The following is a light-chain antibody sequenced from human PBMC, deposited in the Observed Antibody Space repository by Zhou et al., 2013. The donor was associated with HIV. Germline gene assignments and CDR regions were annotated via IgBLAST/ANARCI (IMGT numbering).Light chain of an antibody. J-gene: IGLJ2*01. CDR2: AVN. Sequence: QSALTQPASVSGSPGQSITISCTGTSSDVGGYNYVSWYQHHPDKAPKLMIYAVNERPSGVSNRFSGSKSGNTASLTISGLQAEDEADYYCSSYTGSSTYVVFGGGTKLTV. CDR3: SSYTGSSTYVV. V-gene: IGLV2-14*03. CDR1: SSDVGGYNY.